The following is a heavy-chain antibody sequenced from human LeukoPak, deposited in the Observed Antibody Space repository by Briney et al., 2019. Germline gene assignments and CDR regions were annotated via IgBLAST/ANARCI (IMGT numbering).Heavy chain of an antibody. CDR3: ARGEGYFDY. CDR1: GGSFSGYY. J-gene: IGHJ4*02. Sequence: SETLSLTCAVYGGSFSGYYWSWIRQPPGKGLEWIGEINHSGSTNYNPSLKSRVTISVDASKNQFSLKLSSVTAADTAVYYCARGEGYFDYWGQGTLVTVSS. CDR2: INHSGST. V-gene: IGHV4-34*01.